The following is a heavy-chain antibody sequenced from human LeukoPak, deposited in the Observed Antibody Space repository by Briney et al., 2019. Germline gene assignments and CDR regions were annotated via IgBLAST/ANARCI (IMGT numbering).Heavy chain of an antibody. Sequence: GGSLRLSCAASGFTFSSYGMHWVRQAPGKGLEWVAVISYDGSNKYYADSVKGRFTISRDNSKNTLYLQMNSLRAEDTAVYYCAREGGKTYDSSGYYPHDAFDIWGQGTMVTVSS. CDR3: AREGGKTYDSSGYYPHDAFDI. D-gene: IGHD3-22*01. CDR1: GFTFSSYG. V-gene: IGHV3-30*03. J-gene: IGHJ3*02. CDR2: ISYDGSNK.